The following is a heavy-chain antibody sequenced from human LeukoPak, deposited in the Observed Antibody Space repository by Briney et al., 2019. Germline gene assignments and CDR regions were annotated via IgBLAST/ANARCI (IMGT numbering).Heavy chain of an antibody. CDR3: AKSWTSYDSSTSYYAFDL. CDR1: GFTFSTYA. CDR2: IRDRT. Sequence: GGSLRLSCAASGFTFSTYAMTWVRQAPGKGLEWVSSIRDRTYYADSAKGRFTISRDDSRNTLYLQMNSLGAEDTAVYYCAKSWTSYDSSTSYYAFDLWGQGTTVTVSS. V-gene: IGHV3-23*01. J-gene: IGHJ3*01. D-gene: IGHD3-22*01.